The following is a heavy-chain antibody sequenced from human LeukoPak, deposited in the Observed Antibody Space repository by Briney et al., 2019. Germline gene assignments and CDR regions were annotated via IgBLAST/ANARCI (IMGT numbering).Heavy chain of an antibody. CDR1: GFTFSSYA. Sequence: PGGSLRLSCAASGFTFSSYAMSWVRQAPGKGLEWVSAISGSGGSTYYADSVKGRFTISRDNSKNTLYLQMNSLRAEDTAVYYCAKDLPYYYGSGSPQAFDIWGQGTMVTVSP. D-gene: IGHD3-10*01. CDR2: ISGSGGST. CDR3: AKDLPYYYGSGSPQAFDI. J-gene: IGHJ3*02. V-gene: IGHV3-23*01.